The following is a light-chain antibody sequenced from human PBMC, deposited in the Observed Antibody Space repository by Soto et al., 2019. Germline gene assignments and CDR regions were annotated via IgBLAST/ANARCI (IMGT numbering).Light chain of an antibody. J-gene: IGKJ4*01. V-gene: IGKV3-11*01. CDR3: QQRNDWPLT. CDR2: DAS. Sequence: EIVLTQSPATLALSPGERATLSCRASQSVGSSLSWYQQKPGQAPRLLINDASNRVTGIPGRFSGSGSGTDFPLTISSLEPEDFSVYYCQQRNDWPLTFGGGLKVEIK. CDR1: QSVGSS.